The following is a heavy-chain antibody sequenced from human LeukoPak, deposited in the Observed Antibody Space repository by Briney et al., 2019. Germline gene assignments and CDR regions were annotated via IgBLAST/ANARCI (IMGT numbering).Heavy chain of an antibody. J-gene: IGHJ4*02. V-gene: IGHV3-30*18. Sequence: GGSLRLSCAASGFTFSSYGMHWVRQAPGKGLEWVAVISYDGSNKYYADSVKGRFTISRDNSKNTMYLQMNRLRAEDTAVYYCAKDVDPFGSGSYVEGFDYWGQGTLVTVSS. CDR3: AKDVDPFGSGSYVEGFDY. CDR1: GFTFSSYG. CDR2: ISYDGSNK. D-gene: IGHD3-10*01.